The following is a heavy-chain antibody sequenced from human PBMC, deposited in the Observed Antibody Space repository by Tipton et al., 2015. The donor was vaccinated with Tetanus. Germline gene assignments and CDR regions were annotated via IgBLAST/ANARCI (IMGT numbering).Heavy chain of an antibody. Sequence: QLVQSGGEVKKPGESLKISCKGSGYIFNNYWIGWVRQMPGIGLEWMGIIYPADSDTRYSPSFHGQVTISVDKSINTAYLQWSSLKASDASMFYCARAHCSDGVCNFDFWGQGALVTVAS. CDR2: IYPADSDT. CDR3: ARAHCSDGVCNFDF. V-gene: IGHV5-51*01. J-gene: IGHJ4*02. D-gene: IGHD2-8*01. CDR1: GYIFNNYW.